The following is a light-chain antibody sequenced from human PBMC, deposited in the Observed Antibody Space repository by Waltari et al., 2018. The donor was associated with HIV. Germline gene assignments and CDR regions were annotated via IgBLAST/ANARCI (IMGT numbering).Light chain of an antibody. CDR3: QQYGSSPPYT. CDR1: QRVSSSY. Sequence: EIVLPPSPGPLSLSPGERATLSCRASQRVSSSYLAWYQQKPGQAPRLLIYGASSRATGIPDRFSGSGSGTDFTLTISRLEPEDFAVYYCQQYGSSPPYTFGQGTKLEIK. J-gene: IGKJ2*01. CDR2: GAS. V-gene: IGKV3-20*01.